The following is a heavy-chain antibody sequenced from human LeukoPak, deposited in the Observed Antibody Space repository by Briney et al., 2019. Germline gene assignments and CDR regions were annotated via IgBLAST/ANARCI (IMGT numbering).Heavy chain of an antibody. CDR2: INHSGST. CDR1: GGSFSGYY. D-gene: IGHD4-11*01. J-gene: IGHJ5*02. V-gene: IGHV4-34*01. Sequence: SETLSLTCAVYGGSFSGYYWSWIRRPPGKGLEWIGEINHSGSTNYNPSLKSRVTISVDTSKNQFSLKLSSVTAADTAVYYCARTVTKWFDPWGQGTLVTVSS. CDR3: ARTVTKWFDP.